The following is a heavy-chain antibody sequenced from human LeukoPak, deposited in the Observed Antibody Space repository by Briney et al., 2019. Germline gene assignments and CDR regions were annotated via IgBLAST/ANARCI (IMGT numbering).Heavy chain of an antibody. Sequence: ASVKVSCKASGYTFTGYYIHWVRQAPGQGLEWMGWINPNSGGTNYAQKFQGWVTMTRDTSISTTYMELGRLRSDDTAVYYCARDGALGPERPPDYWGQGTLVTVSS. V-gene: IGHV1-2*04. J-gene: IGHJ4*02. CDR3: ARDGALGPERPPDY. CDR1: GYTFTGYY. D-gene: IGHD1-1*01. CDR2: INPNSGGT.